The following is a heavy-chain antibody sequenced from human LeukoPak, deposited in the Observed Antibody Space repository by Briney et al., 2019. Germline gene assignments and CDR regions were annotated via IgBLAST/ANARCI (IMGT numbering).Heavy chain of an antibody. J-gene: IGHJ4*02. CDR2: INTDGSTT. CDR3: AKQLGYCSDGSCYFPY. D-gene: IGHD2-15*01. CDR1: GFTFSSYW. V-gene: IGHV3-74*01. Sequence: PGGSLRLSCAASGFTFSSYWMHWVRQAPGKGLMWVSHINTDGSTTSYADSVKGRFTISRDNAKNTLFLQMNSLRAEDTAVYYCAKQLGYCSDGSCYFPYWGQGTLVTVSS.